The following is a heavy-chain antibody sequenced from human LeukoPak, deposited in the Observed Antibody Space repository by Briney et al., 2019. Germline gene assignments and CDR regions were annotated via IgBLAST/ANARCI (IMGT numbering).Heavy chain of an antibody. V-gene: IGHV1-18*01. CDR1: GYTFTSYG. CDR2: ISAYNGNT. J-gene: IGHJ4*02. CDR3: ARDPHYDSSGYTYFDY. Sequence: ASVKVSCKASGYTFTSYGISWVRQAPGQGLEWMGWISAYNGNTNYAQKLQGRVTMTTDTSTSTAYMELRSLRSDDTAVYYCARDPHYDSSGYTYFDYWGQGTLVTVSS. D-gene: IGHD3-22*01.